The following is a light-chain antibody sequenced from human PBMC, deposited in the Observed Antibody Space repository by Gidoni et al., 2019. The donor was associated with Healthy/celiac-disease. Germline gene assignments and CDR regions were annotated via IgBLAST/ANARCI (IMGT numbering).Light chain of an antibody. Sequence: ELVLTHSPGTLSLSPGERATLSCRASQSVSSSYLAWYQQKPGKAPRLLIYGASSRATGIPERFSGSGSGTDFTLTISRLEPEDFAVYYCQQYGSSPRTFGQGTKVEIK. V-gene: IGKV3-20*01. CDR1: QSVSSSY. CDR2: GAS. CDR3: QQYGSSPRT. J-gene: IGKJ1*01.